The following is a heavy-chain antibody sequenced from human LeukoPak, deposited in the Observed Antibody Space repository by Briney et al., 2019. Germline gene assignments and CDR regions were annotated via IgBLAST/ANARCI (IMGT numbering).Heavy chain of an antibody. Sequence: SETLSLTCAVSGGSISSGGYSWSWIRQPPGKGLEWIGYIYYSGSTYYNPSLKSRVTISVDTSKNQLSLKLSSVTAADTAVYYCARDSYSSTWSPSYYFDYWGQGTLVTVSS. CDR1: GGSISSGGYS. D-gene: IGHD6-13*01. CDR3: ARDSYSSTWSPSYYFDY. V-gene: IGHV4-31*11. J-gene: IGHJ4*02. CDR2: IYYSGST.